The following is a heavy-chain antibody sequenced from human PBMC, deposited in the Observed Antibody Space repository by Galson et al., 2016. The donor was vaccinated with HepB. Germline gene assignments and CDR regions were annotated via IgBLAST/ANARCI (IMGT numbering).Heavy chain of an antibody. CDR2: INPLFGTA. CDR1: GVTFSNFG. D-gene: IGHD5-12*01. V-gene: IGHV1-69*13. CDR3: ARTPGYSNEVNGMDV. J-gene: IGHJ6*02. Sequence: SVKVSCKASGVTFSNFGLSWVRQAPGQGLEWMGGINPLFGTANYAQKFQGRVTIIADESTRTANMELSSLRSDDTAVYYCARTPGYSNEVNGMDVWGQGTTVTVSS.